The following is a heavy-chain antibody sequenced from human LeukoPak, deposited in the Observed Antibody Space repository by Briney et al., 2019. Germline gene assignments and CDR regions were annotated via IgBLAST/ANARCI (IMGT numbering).Heavy chain of an antibody. Sequence: SETLSLTCAVYGGSFSGYYWSWIRQPPGKGLEWIGEINHSGSTNYNPSLKSRVTISVDTSKNQFSLKLSSVTAADTAVYYCARGPLIPSSTSCYAIQHWGQGTLVTVSS. CDR2: INHSGST. CDR1: GGSFSGYY. CDR3: ARGPLIPSSTSCYAIQH. D-gene: IGHD2-2*01. V-gene: IGHV4-34*01. J-gene: IGHJ1*01.